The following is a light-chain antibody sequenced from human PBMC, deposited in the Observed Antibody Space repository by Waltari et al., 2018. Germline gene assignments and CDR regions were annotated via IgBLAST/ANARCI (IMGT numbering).Light chain of an antibody. CDR3: ATWDDSLNGWV. CDR2: SNQ. J-gene: IGLJ3*02. Sequence: QSVLTQPPSASGTPGQSVTISCPGRNVNIGANTVNWYQPHPGTAPKLFNNSNQRRPSGVPGRFSGSKSGTSASLAISGLQSDDEADYYCATWDDSLNGWVFGGGTKLTVL. V-gene: IGLV1-44*01. CDR1: NVNIGANT.